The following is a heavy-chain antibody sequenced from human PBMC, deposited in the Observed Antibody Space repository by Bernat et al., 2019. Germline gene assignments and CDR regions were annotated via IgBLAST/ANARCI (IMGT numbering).Heavy chain of an antibody. CDR3: AKGGGSAAGTVSFDY. CDR2: IRYGGSDE. D-gene: IGHD6-19*01. J-gene: IGHJ4*02. V-gene: IGHV3-30*02. CDR1: GFTFSTYG. Sequence: QVQLVESGGGVVQPGGSLRLSCAASGFTFSTYGMHWVRQAPGKGLEWVAFIRYGGSDEHYLDSVRGRLTISRDNSKNTLYLQMNSLRAEDTSVYYCAKGGGSAAGTVSFDYWGRGTLVTVSS.